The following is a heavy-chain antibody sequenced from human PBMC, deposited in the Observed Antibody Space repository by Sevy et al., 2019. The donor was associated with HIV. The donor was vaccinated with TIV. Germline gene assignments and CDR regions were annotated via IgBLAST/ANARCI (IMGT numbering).Heavy chain of an antibody. CDR1: GYTLTELS. D-gene: IGHD4-17*01. J-gene: IGHJ4*02. V-gene: IGHV1-24*01. Sequence: ASVKVSCKVSGYTLTELSMHWVRQAPGKGLEWMGSFDTEDGETLYAQKFQGRLTMTEDTSTDTAYMELSSLRSEDTAVYYCATNTDYGASDYWGQGTLVTVSS. CDR3: ATNTDYGASDY. CDR2: FDTEDGET.